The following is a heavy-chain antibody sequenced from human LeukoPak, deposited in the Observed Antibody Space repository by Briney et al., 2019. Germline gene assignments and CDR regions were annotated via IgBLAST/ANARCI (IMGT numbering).Heavy chain of an antibody. CDR3: ARVRDGYNSDY. V-gene: IGHV4-31*03. J-gene: IGHJ4*02. CDR1: GGSISSGGYY. CDR2: IYYSGST. D-gene: IGHD5-24*01. Sequence: SQTLSFTCIVSGGSISSGGYYWSWIRQHPGKGLEWIGYIYYSGSTYYNPSLKSRVTISVDTSKNQFSLKLSSVTAADTAVYYCARVRDGYNSDYWGQGTLVTVSS.